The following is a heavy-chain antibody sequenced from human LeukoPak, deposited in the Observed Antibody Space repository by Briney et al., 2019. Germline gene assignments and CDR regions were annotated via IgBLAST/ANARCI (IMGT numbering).Heavy chain of an antibody. Sequence: ASVKVSCKASGYTFTGYYMHWVRQAPGQGLEWMGWINPNSGGTNYAQKFQGRVTMTEDTSTDTAYMELSSLRSEDTAVYYCATGFLVLRYFDWFKYFQHWGQGTLVTVSS. CDR1: GYTFTGYY. J-gene: IGHJ1*01. CDR3: ATGFLVLRYFDWFKYFQH. V-gene: IGHV1-2*02. D-gene: IGHD3-9*01. CDR2: INPNSGGT.